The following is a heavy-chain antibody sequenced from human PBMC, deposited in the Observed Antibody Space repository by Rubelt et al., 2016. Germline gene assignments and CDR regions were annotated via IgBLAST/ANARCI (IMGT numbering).Heavy chain of an antibody. CDR3: ARDVRVLWSGFFDY. CDR1: GGSISSYY. J-gene: IGHJ4*02. Sequence: QVQLQESGPGLVKPSETLSLTCTVSGGSISSYYWSWIRQPPGKGLEWIGYIYYSGSTNYNPSLKSRVTISVDTSKNQFSLKLSSVTAADTAVYYCARDVRVLWSGFFDYWGQGTLVTVSS. D-gene: IGHD3-16*01. CDR2: IYYSGST. V-gene: IGHV4-59*01.